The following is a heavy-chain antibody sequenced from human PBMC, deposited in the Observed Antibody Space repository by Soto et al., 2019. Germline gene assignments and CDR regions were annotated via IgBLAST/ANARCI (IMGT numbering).Heavy chain of an antibody. Sequence: ASVKVSCKVSGYSLTELSIHWVRQAPGEGLAWMGGYDLEKGETIYAQKFQGRVTMTEDSPADTPYMQLRCLRSEDTAVYYCAIEVGRSNKFDLWGQGTRVTVAS. CDR1: GYSLTELS. J-gene: IGHJ5*02. CDR2: YDLEKGET. CDR3: AIEVGRSNKFDL. D-gene: IGHD6-13*01. V-gene: IGHV1-24*01.